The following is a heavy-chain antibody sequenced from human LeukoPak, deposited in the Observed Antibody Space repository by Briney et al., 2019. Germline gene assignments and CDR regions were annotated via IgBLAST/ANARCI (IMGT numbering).Heavy chain of an antibody. CDR2: IWYDGSNK. V-gene: IGHV3-33*01. CDR3: ATSYCGGDCYSRGAMDYYMDV. Sequence: GGSLRLSCAASRFTFSSYGMHWVRQAPGKGLEWVAVIWYDGSNKYYADSVKGRFTISRDNSKNTLYLQMNSLRAEDTAVYYCATSYCGGDCYSRGAMDYYMDVWGKGTTVTVSS. CDR1: RFTFSSYG. J-gene: IGHJ6*03. D-gene: IGHD2-21*02.